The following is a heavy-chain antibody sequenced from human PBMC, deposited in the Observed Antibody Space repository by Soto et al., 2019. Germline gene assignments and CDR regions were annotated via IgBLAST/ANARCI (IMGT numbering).Heavy chain of an antibody. CDR2: IHPSGTA. V-gene: IGHV4-38-2*01. CDR3: ARVNDFDY. J-gene: IGHJ4*02. CDR1: GDSIRSGYY. Sequence: PSETLSLTCAVSGDSIRSGYYWGWIRQPPGKGLEWVANIHPSGTAYYNPSLKSRLTISIDTSRNHFSLRLTSVTAADTAVYYCARVNDFDYWGRGALVSVSS.